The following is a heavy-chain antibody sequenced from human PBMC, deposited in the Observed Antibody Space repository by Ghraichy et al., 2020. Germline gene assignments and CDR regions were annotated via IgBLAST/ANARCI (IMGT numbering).Heavy chain of an antibody. D-gene: IGHD3-3*01. CDR3: AVGSGYYYYYYYMDV. Sequence: SETPSLTCTVSGGSISSYYWSWIRQPPGKGLEWIGYIYYSGSTNYNPSLKSRVTISVDTSKNQFSLKLSSVTAADTAVYYCAVGSGYYYYYYYMDVWGKGTTVTVSS. CDR2: IYYSGST. V-gene: IGHV4-59*01. J-gene: IGHJ6*03. CDR1: GGSISSYY.